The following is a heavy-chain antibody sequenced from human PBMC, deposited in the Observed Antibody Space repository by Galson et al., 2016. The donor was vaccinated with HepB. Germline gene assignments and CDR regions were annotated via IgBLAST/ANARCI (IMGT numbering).Heavy chain of an antibody. V-gene: IGHV3-7*03. CDR2: IKFDGSEI. J-gene: IGHJ4*02. CDR3: ATEGEPGSPAFHH. D-gene: IGHD1-14*01. CDR1: GFTFSSCW. Sequence: SLRLSCAASGFTFSSCWMSWVRQAPGKGLEWVANIKFDGSEIHYVASVKGRFTISRDNARHSVFLQMNSLSADDTAVYYCATEGEPGSPAFHHWGQGTLVTVSS.